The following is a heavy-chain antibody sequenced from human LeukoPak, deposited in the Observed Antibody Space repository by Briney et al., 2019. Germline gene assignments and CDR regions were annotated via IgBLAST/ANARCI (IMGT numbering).Heavy chain of an antibody. V-gene: IGHV4-39*01. J-gene: IGHJ5*02. Sequence: PSETLSLTCTVSGGSISSSSYYWGWIRQPPGKGLEWIGSIYYSGSTYYNPSLKSRVTISVDTSKNQFSLKLSSVTAADTAVYYCARGIGESFTIFGVVLENWFDPWGQGTLVTVSS. CDR2: IYYSGST. CDR3: ARGIGESFTIFGVVLENWFDP. CDR1: GGSISSSSYY. D-gene: IGHD3-3*01.